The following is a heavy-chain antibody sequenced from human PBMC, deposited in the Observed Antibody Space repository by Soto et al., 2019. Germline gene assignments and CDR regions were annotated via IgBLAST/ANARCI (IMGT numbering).Heavy chain of an antibody. J-gene: IGHJ3*02. Sequence: SETLSLTCTVSGGSISSYYWSWIRQPPGRGLEWIGYIYYSGSTNYNPSLKSRVTISVDTSKNQFSLKLSSVTAADTAVYYCARVWGGAFDIWGQGTMVTVSS. V-gene: IGHV4-59*01. CDR2: IYYSGST. D-gene: IGHD3-10*01. CDR3: ARVWGGAFDI. CDR1: GGSISSYY.